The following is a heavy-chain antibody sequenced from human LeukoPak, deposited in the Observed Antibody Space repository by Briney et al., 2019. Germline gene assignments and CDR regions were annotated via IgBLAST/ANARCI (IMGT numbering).Heavy chain of an antibody. J-gene: IGHJ4*02. D-gene: IGHD3-10*01. CDR2: ISSSGSTI. Sequence: KTGGSLRLSCAASGFTFSDYYMSWIRQAPGKGLEWVSYISSSGSTIYYADSVKGRFTISRDDAKNSLYLQMNSLRAEDTAVYYCARDLYYYGSGSYLVYWGQGTLVTVSS. CDR1: GFTFSDYY. V-gene: IGHV3-11*04. CDR3: ARDLYYYGSGSYLVY.